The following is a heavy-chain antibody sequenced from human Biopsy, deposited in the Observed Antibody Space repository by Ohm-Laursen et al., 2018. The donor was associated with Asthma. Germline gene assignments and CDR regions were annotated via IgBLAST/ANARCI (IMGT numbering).Heavy chain of an antibody. D-gene: IGHD3-9*01. J-gene: IGHJ4*02. CDR3: AKDRDYDILTGPPGFDY. Sequence: GSLRLSCTASGFIFSSYAMSWVRQAPGKGLEWVSAISGSGGSTYYADSVKGRFTISRDNSKNTLYLQMNSLRAEDTAVYYCAKDRDYDILTGPPGFDYWGQGTLVTVSS. CDR1: GFIFSSYA. V-gene: IGHV3-23*01. CDR2: ISGSGGST.